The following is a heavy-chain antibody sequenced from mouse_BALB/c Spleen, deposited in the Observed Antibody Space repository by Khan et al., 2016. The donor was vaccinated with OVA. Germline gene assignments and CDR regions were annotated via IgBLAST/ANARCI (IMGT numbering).Heavy chain of an antibody. CDR2: MSSGSSTI. Sequence: EVELVESGGGLVQPGGSRKLSCAASGFTFSSFGMHWVRQAPKQGLEWVAYMSSGSSTIYYVDTVKGRFTISRDNPKNTLFLQMTSLRSKDTAMYYCARSGGNFHWYYDVWGAGTSVTVSS. CDR3: ARSGGNFHWYYDV. V-gene: IGHV5-17*02. D-gene: IGHD2-1*01. CDR1: GFTFSSFG. J-gene: IGHJ1*01.